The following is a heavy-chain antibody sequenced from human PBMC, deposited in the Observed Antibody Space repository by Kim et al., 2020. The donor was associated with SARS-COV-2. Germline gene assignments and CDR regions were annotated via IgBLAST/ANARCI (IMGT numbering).Heavy chain of an antibody. J-gene: IGHJ4*02. D-gene: IGHD5-18*01. CDR2: IYYSGST. Sequence: SETLSLTCTVSGGSISSSSYYWGWIRQPPGKGLEWIGSIYYSGSTYYNPSLKSRVTISVDTSKNQFSLKLSSVTAADTAVYYCARHVDTAMVPDYFDYWGQGTLVTVSS. CDR3: ARHVDTAMVPDYFDY. CDR1: GGSISSSSYY. V-gene: IGHV4-39*01.